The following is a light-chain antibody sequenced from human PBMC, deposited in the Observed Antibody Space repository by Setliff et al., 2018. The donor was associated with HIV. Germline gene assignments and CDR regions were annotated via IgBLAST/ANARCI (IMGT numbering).Light chain of an antibody. CDR1: SSDIGTYDR. Sequence: QSVLTQPASVSGTPGQSITISCTGSSSDIGTYDRVSWYQQRPDGGPRLIIYDVIHRPSGVPHRFSGSKSGNTASLTISGLQAEDEADYYCNTYISSTPNYVFGTGTKVTVL. J-gene: IGLJ1*01. V-gene: IGLV2-14*03. CDR3: NTYISSTPNYV. CDR2: DVI.